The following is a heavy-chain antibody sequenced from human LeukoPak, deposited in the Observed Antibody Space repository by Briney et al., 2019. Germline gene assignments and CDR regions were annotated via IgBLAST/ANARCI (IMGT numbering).Heavy chain of an antibody. CDR2: ISGSGGST. D-gene: IGHD1-26*01. CDR3: AKDYREGVWWEPLVSYGAFDY. Sequence: GGSLRLSCAASGFTFSSYAMSWVRQAPGKGLEWVSAISGSGGSTYYADSVKGRFTISRDNSKNTLYLQMNSLRAEDTAVYYCAKDYREGVWWEPLVSYGAFDYWGQGTLVTVSS. V-gene: IGHV3-23*01. J-gene: IGHJ4*02. CDR1: GFTFSSYA.